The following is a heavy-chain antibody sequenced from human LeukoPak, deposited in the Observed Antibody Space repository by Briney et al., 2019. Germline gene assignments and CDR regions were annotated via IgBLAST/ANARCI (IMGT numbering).Heavy chain of an antibody. CDR1: GFTFSSYW. Sequence: GGSLRLSCAASGFTFSSYWMSWVRQAPGKGLEWVANIYLDGIAKYYADSVKGRFTISRDNSKNTLYLQMNSLRAEDTAVYYCARDPSPDIVVVVAATRAYWGQGTLVTVSS. CDR3: ARDPSPDIVVVVAATRAY. CDR2: IYLDGIAK. D-gene: IGHD2-15*01. J-gene: IGHJ4*02. V-gene: IGHV3-7*01.